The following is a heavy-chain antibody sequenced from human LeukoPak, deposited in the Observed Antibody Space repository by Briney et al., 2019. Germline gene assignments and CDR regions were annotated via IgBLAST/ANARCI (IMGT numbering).Heavy chain of an antibody. Sequence: GGSLRLSCAASGFTFGSYAMAWVRQAPGKGLEWISGTRTGSGGTHYADSVTGRFFISRDNFNNVLYLQMNSLRVEDTAVYFCAKGNLDNYDFWGQGTLVRVSS. J-gene: IGHJ4*02. D-gene: IGHD2-2*03. CDR2: TRTGSGGT. CDR1: GFTFGSYA. V-gene: IGHV3-23*01. CDR3: AKGNLDNYDF.